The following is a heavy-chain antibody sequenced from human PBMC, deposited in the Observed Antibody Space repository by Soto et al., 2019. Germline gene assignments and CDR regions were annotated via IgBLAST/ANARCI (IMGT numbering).Heavy chain of an antibody. CDR3: ARGVPAAMSYFQY. CDR1: GFTFSTYT. V-gene: IGHV3-21*01. CDR2: ISAKSKYI. D-gene: IGHD2-2*01. Sequence: GGSLRLSCAASGFTFSTYTMNWVRQAPGQGLEWVSCISAKSKYIYYANSVQGRFTISRDDAQNSLILQLSSLRAEDTAIYYCARGVPAAMSYFQYWGQGT. J-gene: IGHJ1*01.